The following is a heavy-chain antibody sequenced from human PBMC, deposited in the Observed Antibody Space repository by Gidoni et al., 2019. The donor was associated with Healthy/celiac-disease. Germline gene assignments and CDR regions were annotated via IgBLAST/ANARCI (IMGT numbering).Heavy chain of an antibody. D-gene: IGHD3-10*01. CDR3: ARSHKRWFGHFDY. Sequence: QVQLVESGGGVVQPGRSLRLSCAASGFTCSSYVMHWVRQAPGQGLGWVAVIWYDGSNKYYADSVKGRFTISRDNSKNTLYLQMNSLRAEDTAVYYCARSHKRWFGHFDYWGQGTLVTVSS. J-gene: IGHJ4*02. CDR2: IWYDGSNK. V-gene: IGHV3-33*01. CDR1: GFTCSSYV.